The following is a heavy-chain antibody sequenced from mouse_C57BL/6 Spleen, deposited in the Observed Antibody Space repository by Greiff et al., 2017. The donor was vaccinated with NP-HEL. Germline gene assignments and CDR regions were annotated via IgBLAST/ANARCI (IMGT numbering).Heavy chain of an antibody. J-gene: IGHJ3*01. CDR2: IRNKANNHAT. V-gene: IGHV6-6*01. Sequence: EVQRVESGGGLVQPGGSMKLSCAASGFTFSDAWMDWVRQSPEKGLEWVAEIRNKANNHATYYAESVKGRFTISRDDSKSSVYLQMNSLRAEDTGIYYCTIYYDYGGFAYWGQGTLVTVSA. CDR3: TIYYDYGGFAY. D-gene: IGHD2-4*01. CDR1: GFTFSDAW.